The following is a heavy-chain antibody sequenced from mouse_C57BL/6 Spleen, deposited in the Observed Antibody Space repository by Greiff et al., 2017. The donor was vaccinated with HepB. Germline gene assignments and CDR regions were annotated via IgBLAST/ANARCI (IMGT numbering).Heavy chain of an antibody. Sequence: DVQLQESGGGLVKPGGSLKLSCAASGFTFSSYAMSWVRQTPEKRLEWVATISDGGSYTYYPDNVKGRFTISRDNAKNNLYLQMSHLKSEDTAMYYCARGRLLYAMDCWGQGTSVTVSS. CDR3: ARGRLLYAMDC. V-gene: IGHV5-4*01. D-gene: IGHD2-3*01. J-gene: IGHJ4*01. CDR1: GFTFSSYA. CDR2: ISDGGSYT.